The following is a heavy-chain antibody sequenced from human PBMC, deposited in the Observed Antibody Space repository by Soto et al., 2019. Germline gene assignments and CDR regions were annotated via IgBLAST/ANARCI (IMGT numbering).Heavy chain of an antibody. CDR1: GFTFTDAL. CDR3: TTGSSVRDY. Sequence: VGSLRLSCAASGFTFTDALMTWVRQAPGKGLEWVGRVKSKTDGGTTDYAAPVKGRFTISRDDSENTLYLQMNSLKTEDTAVYYCTTGSSVRDYWGQGTLVTVSS. J-gene: IGHJ4*02. D-gene: IGHD3-10*01. V-gene: IGHV3-15*01. CDR2: VKSKTDGGTT.